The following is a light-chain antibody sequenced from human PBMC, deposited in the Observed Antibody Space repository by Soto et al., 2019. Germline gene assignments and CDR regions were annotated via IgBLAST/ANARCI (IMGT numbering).Light chain of an antibody. CDR1: SGHSSDI. J-gene: IGLJ2*01. CDR2: VESSGRY. V-gene: IGLV4-60*03. CDR3: ESWDTTSAI. Sequence: QSVLTQSSSASASLGYSVKITCTLSSGHSSDIISWHQQQPGKAPRHLMNVESSGRYHKGNGVPERFSGSSAGADCYLAISNLQSEDDAHYYCESWDTTSAIFGGGTKLTVL.